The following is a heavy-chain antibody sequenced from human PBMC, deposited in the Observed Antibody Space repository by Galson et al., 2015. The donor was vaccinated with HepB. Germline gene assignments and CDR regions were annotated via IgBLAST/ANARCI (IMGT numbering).Heavy chain of an antibody. J-gene: IGHJ4*02. Sequence: SLRLSCATSGFIVSSRYMNWVRQAPGKGLEWVSVIQADGTTLYADSGKRRFTISRDDSKNTTHLQMISLRAEDTAVYYCARGRGDPRNSAAWFDLDYWGQGALVTVSS. D-gene: IGHD3-10*01. CDR2: IQADGTT. V-gene: IGHV3-66*01. CDR1: GFIVSSRY. CDR3: ARGRGDPRNSAAWFDLDY.